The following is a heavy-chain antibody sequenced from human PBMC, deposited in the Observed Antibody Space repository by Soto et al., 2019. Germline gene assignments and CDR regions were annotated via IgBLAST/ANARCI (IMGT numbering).Heavy chain of an antibody. CDR3: TRDPSAGASDY. Sequence: EVQLVESGGGLVQPGGSLRLSCAASGFTFNGYWMSWVRQAPGKGLEWVANIKPDGSDQYYLDSVKGRFTLSKDNDKNPLYLQMNSLRAEDTAVYYCTRDPSAGASDYWGQGTLVTVSS. D-gene: IGHD1-26*01. CDR2: IKPDGSDQ. J-gene: IGHJ4*02. V-gene: IGHV3-7*01. CDR1: GFTFNGYW.